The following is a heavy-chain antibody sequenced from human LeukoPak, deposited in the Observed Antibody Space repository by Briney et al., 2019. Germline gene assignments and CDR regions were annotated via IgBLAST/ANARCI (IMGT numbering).Heavy chain of an antibody. D-gene: IGHD6-19*01. CDR2: INHSGST. CDR1: GGSFSGYC. J-gene: IGHJ4*02. CDR3: ARGRYSSGWYTGVNY. Sequence: PSETLSLTCAVYGGSFSGYCWSWIRQPPGKGLEWIGEINHSGSTNYNPSLKSRATISVDTSKNQFSLKLSSVTAADTAVYYCARGRYSSGWYTGVNYWGQGTLVTVSS. V-gene: IGHV4-34*01.